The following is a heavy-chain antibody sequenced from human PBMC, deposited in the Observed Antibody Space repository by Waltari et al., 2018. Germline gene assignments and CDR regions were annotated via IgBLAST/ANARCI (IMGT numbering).Heavy chain of an antibody. CDR2: INPFLGIA. J-gene: IGHJ4*02. CDR1: GGTLSSYT. CDR3: ARSGEMKGTVDY. V-gene: IGHV1-69*02. D-gene: IGHD1-1*01. Sequence: QVQLVQSGAEVKKPGSSVKVSCKASGGTLSSYTVTWVRQAPGQGLGGMGSINPFLGIAKYAQSLQARLTITVDQSTNTGYMELKSLRPEDTGVYYCARSGEMKGTVDYWGQGTLVTVSS.